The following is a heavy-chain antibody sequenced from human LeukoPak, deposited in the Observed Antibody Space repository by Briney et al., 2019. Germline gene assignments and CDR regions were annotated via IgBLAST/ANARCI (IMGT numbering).Heavy chain of an antibody. D-gene: IGHD4-17*01. J-gene: IGHJ1*01. V-gene: IGHV3-74*01. CDR3: ARDDYGDYLAGEH. CDR2: IKSDGSNT. CDR1: GFTFSNYW. Sequence: GGSLRLSCAASGFTFSNYWMHWVRQAPGKGLLWVSRIKSDGSNTSYADSVKGRFTISRDNAKNTLYLQMNSLRADDTAVYYCARDDYGDYLAGEHWGQGTLVTVSS.